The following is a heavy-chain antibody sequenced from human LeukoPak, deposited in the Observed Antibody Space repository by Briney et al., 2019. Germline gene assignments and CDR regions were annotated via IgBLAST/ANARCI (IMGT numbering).Heavy chain of an antibody. CDR3: ARTGDHGVTRTFRY. Sequence: ASVKVSCKGPGGTVSSFGISWVRQAPGQGLEWMGGIIPFLGTADYTQKFQGRVTITADESTNTVYMELRNLRSEDTAMYYCARTGDHGVTRTFRYWGQGTLVTVSS. CDR1: GGTVSSFG. J-gene: IGHJ4*02. D-gene: IGHD7-27*01. CDR2: IIPFLGTA. V-gene: IGHV1-69*01.